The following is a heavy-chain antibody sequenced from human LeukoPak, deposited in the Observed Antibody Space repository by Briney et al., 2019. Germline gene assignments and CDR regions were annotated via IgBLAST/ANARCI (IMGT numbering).Heavy chain of an antibody. CDR2: IKQDGSEK. CDR1: GFTFSSYW. J-gene: IGHJ4*02. D-gene: IGHD6-13*01. V-gene: IGHV3-7*01. Sequence: GGSLRLSCAASGFTFSSYWMSWVRQAPGKGLEWVANIKQDGSEKYYVDSVKGRFTISRDNAKNSLYLQMNSLRAEDTAVYYCARDIGSSWYGQFDYWGQGTLVTVSP. CDR3: ARDIGSSWYGQFDY.